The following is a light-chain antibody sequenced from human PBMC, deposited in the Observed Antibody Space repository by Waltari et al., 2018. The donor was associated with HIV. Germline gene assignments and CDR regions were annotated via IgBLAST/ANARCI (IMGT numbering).Light chain of an antibody. CDR2: EVN. J-gene: IGLJ2*01. Sequence: QSALTQPPSASGSPGQSVTISCTGTSSYVGRYDYVSWYQQHPGKAPKLLIYEVNKRPSGVPDRFSGSKSGNTASLTVSGLQAEDEAEYYCTSYAGINPVAFGGGTNLTVL. CDR1: SSYVGRYDY. V-gene: IGLV2-8*01. CDR3: TSYAGINPVA.